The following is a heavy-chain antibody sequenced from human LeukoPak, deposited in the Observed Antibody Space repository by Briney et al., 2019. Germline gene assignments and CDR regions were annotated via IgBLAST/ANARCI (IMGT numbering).Heavy chain of an antibody. CDR1: GFTFNDHS. D-gene: IGHD3-22*01. J-gene: IGHJ3*02. V-gene: IGHV3-9*01. CDR2: INWNSDNI. CDR3: ARASYYYDTTGLGAVDI. Sequence: GRSLRLSCAASGFTFNDHSMYWVRQAPGKGLEGVSGINWNSDNIGYADSVKGQFTISRDDAKNSLFLQMNGLRTEATALYYCARASYYYDTTGLGAVDIWGQGTMVTVSS.